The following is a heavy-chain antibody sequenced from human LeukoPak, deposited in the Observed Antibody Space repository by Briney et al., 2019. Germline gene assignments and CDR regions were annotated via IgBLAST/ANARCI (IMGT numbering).Heavy chain of an antibody. CDR2: ISWNSGSI. CDR3: AKGEAGVWIQHRGGYFDY. V-gene: IGHV3-9*01. CDR1: GFTFDDYA. J-gene: IGHJ4*02. D-gene: IGHD5-18*01. Sequence: PGGSLRLYCAASGFTFDDYAMHWVRQAPGKGLEWVSGISWNSGSIGYADSVKGRFTISRDNAKNSLYLQMNSPRAEDTALYYCAKGEAGVWIQHRGGYFDYWGQGTLVTVSS.